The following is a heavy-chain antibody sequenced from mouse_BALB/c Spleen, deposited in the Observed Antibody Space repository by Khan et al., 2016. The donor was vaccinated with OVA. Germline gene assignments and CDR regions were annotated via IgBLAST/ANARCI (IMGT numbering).Heavy chain of an antibody. Sequence: EVELVESGGGLVQPGGSRKLSCAASGFTFSRFGMHWVRQAPEKGLEWVAYISSGSSTIYYADTVKGRFTISRDNPKNTLFLQMTSLRSEDTASYYCARDCNFDYWGQGTTLTVSS. CDR3: ARDCNFDY. CDR2: ISSGSSTI. V-gene: IGHV5-17*02. CDR1: GFTFSRFG. J-gene: IGHJ2*01.